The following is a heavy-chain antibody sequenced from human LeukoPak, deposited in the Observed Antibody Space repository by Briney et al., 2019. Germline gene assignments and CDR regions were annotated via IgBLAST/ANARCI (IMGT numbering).Heavy chain of an antibody. J-gene: IGHJ3*02. Sequence: PGGSLRLSCAASGVTFSSYSMNWVRQAPGKGLEWVSSISSSSSYIYYTDSVKGRFTISRDNAKNSLYLQMNSLRAEHTAVYYCASAPSITIFGVVPPPIWGQGKMVTVSS. CDR3: ASAPSITIFGVVPPPI. CDR2: ISSSSSYI. V-gene: IGHV3-21*01. CDR1: GVTFSSYS. D-gene: IGHD3-3*01.